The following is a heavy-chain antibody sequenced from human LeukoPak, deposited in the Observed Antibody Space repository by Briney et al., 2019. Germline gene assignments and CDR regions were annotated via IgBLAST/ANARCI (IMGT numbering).Heavy chain of an antibody. D-gene: IGHD2-2*01. Sequence: PGGSLRLSCAASGFTFSSYSMNWVRQAPGKGLEWVSSISSSSSYIYYADSVKGRFTISRDNAKNSLYLQMNSLRAEDTAVYYCARVPRYCSSTSCSQPSDYWGQGTLVTVSS. CDR3: ARVPRYCSSTSCSQPSDY. J-gene: IGHJ4*02. CDR1: GFTFSSYS. V-gene: IGHV3-21*01. CDR2: ISSSSSYI.